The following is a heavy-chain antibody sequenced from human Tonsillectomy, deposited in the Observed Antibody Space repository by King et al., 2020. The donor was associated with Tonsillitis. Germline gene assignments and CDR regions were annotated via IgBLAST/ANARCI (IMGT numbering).Heavy chain of an antibody. CDR3: AREVHIYYYYMDV. Sequence: VQLVESGGGLVQPGGSLRLSCAASGFTFSSYWMHWVRQAPGKGLVWVSRINSDGSSTSYADSVKGRFTISRDNAKNTLYLQMNSLRAEDTAVYYCAREVHIYYYYMDVWGKGTTVTVSS. CDR1: GFTFSSYW. J-gene: IGHJ6*03. D-gene: IGHD1-1*01. V-gene: IGHV3-74*01. CDR2: INSDGSST.